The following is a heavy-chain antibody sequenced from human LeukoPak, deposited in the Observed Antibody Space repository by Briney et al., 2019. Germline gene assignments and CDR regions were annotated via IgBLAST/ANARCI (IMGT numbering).Heavy chain of an antibody. Sequence: PGGSPRLSCAASGFTFSSYSMQWVRQTPGKGLEWVAFIRYDGSNKYYADSVKGRFTISRDNSKNTLYLQMNSLRAEDTAVYYCAKGATTWWDYYMDVWGKGTTVTISS. V-gene: IGHV3-30*02. CDR2: IRYDGSNK. J-gene: IGHJ6*03. D-gene: IGHD2-15*01. CDR1: GFTFSSYS. CDR3: AKGATTWWDYYMDV.